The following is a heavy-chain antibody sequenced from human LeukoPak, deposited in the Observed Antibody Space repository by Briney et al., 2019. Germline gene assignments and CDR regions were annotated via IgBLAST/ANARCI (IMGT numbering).Heavy chain of an antibody. D-gene: IGHD2-2*01. CDR1: GYTFTGYY. J-gene: IGHJ4*02. Sequence: ASVKVSCKASGYTFTGYYMHWVPQAPGQGLEWMGWINPNSGGTNYAQNFQGRVTMTRDTSISTAYMELSRPRSDDTAVYYCARGTVVPAAHVDYWGQAPLVTVPS. V-gene: IGHV1-2*02. CDR3: ARGTVVPAAHVDY. CDR2: INPNSGGT.